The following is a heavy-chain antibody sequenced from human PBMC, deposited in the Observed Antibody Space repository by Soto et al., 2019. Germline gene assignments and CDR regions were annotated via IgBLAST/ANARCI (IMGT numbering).Heavy chain of an antibody. CDR1: GGSISSGGYY. Sequence: QVQLQESGPGLVKPSQTLSLTCTVSGGSISSGGYYWNWIRQHPGKGLEWIGYIYYSGSTYYNPSLKSRVTISVDTSKNQFSLKLSSVTAADTAVYYCARSFPRRLRYCSSTSCYEYWGQGTLVTVSS. J-gene: IGHJ4*02. CDR2: IYYSGST. D-gene: IGHD2-2*01. V-gene: IGHV4-31*03. CDR3: ARSFPRRLRYCSSTSCYEY.